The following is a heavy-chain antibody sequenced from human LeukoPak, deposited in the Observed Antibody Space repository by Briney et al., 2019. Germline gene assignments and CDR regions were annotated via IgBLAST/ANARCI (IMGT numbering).Heavy chain of an antibody. V-gene: IGHV4-39*07. J-gene: IGHJ6*03. CDR1: GGSISSSSYY. CDR2: IYYSGST. CDR3: ARETSQKGAHYMDV. D-gene: IGHD3-16*01. Sequence: SETLSLTCTVSGGSISSSSYYWGWIRQPPGKGLEWIGSIYYSGSTHYNPSLKSRVTISVDTSKNQFSLKLSSATAADTAVYYCARETSQKGAHYMDVWGKGTTVTISS.